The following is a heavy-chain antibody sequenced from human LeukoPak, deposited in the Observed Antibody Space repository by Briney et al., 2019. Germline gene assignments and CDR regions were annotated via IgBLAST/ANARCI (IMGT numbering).Heavy chain of an antibody. CDR2: ISYEGSNK. D-gene: IGHD2-2*01. V-gene: IGHV3-30*04. CDR3: ARDLNNGIVVVPAAILSY. J-gene: IGHJ4*02. Sequence: GRSLRLSCAASGFTFSSYAMHWVRQAPGKGLEWVAVISYEGSNKYYADSVKGRFTISRDNSKNTLYLQMNSLRAEDTAVYYCARDLNNGIVVVPAAILSYWGQGTLVTVSS. CDR1: GFTFSSYA.